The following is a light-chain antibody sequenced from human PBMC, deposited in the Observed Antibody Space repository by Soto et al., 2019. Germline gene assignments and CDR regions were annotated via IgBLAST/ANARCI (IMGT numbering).Light chain of an antibody. Sequence: QSVLTQPPSASGTPEQRVTMSCSGSGSNIGPNYVYWFQQFPGTAPKLIIYNNDQRPSGVPDRFSGSKSGTSASLDISGLRSEDEADYYCAAWDDSLSGRVFGGGTKLTVL. J-gene: IGLJ3*02. CDR2: NND. CDR1: GSNIGPNY. CDR3: AAWDDSLSGRV. V-gene: IGLV1-47*02.